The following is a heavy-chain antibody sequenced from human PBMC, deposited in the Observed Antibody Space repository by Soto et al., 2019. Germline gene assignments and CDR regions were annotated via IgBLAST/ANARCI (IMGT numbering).Heavy chain of an antibody. V-gene: IGHV3-23*01. CDR3: AKARLNCTNGVCYKYYFDY. CDR2: ISGSGGST. Sequence: EVQLLESGGGLVQPGGSLRLSCAASGFTFSSYAMSWVRQAPGKGLEWVSAISGSGGSTYYADSVKGRFTISRDNSKNTLYLQMNSLRAEDTAVYYCAKARLNCTNGVCYKYYFDYWGQGTLVTVSS. D-gene: IGHD2-8*01. J-gene: IGHJ4*02. CDR1: GFTFSSYA.